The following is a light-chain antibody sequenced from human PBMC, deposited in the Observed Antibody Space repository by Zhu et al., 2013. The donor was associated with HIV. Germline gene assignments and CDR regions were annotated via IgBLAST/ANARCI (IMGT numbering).Light chain of an antibody. CDR1: QSVSSY. J-gene: IGKJ5*01. Sequence: DIVLTQSPGTLSLSPGERATLSCRASQSVSSYLAWYQQKPGQAPRLLIYGASSRATGIPDRFSGSGSGTDFTLSISRLESEDFAVYFCLQYNNWPPITFGQGTRLE. CDR2: GAS. CDR3: LQYNNWPPIT. V-gene: IGKV3D-15*01.